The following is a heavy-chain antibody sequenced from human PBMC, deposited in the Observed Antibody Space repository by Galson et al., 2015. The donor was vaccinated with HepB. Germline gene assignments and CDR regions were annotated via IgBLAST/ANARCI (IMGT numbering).Heavy chain of an antibody. CDR2: IWYDGSNK. D-gene: IGHD6-6*01. CDR1: GFTFSSYG. CDR3: ATDGYSSSSEFYYYYYYMDV. V-gene: IGHV3-33*01. Sequence: SLRLSCAASGFTFSSYGMHWVRQAPGKGLEWVAVIWYDGSNKYYADSVKGRFTISRDNSKNTLYLQMNSLRAEDTAVYYCATDGYSSSSEFYYYYYYMDVWGKGTTVTVSS. J-gene: IGHJ6*03.